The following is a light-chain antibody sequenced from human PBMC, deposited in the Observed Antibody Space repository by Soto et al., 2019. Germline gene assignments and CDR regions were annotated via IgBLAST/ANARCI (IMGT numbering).Light chain of an antibody. CDR2: KAS. J-gene: IGKJ4*01. CDR1: QSISSW. Sequence: EIQMTQSPATLSASIGERVTITCRASQSISSWLAWYQQKPGRAPKLLIQKASSLESGVPSTFSGSGSGTEFTLTISSLQPDDFATYYCQQYNSYPLTFGGGTKVEIK. V-gene: IGKV1-5*03. CDR3: QQYNSYPLT.